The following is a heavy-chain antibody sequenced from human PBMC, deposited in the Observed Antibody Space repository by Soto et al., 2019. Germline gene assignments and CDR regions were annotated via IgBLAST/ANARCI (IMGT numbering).Heavy chain of an antibody. D-gene: IGHD5-12*01. J-gene: IGHJ4*02. V-gene: IGHV4-34*01. Sequence: SETLSLTCAVYGGSFVGYCWSWILKPPGKGLEWIGEINHSGSTNYNPSLKSRVTISVDTSKNQFSLKLSSVTAADTAVYYCARGRGVATITGIDYWGQGTLVTVSS. CDR3: ARGRGVATITGIDY. CDR2: INHSGST. CDR1: GGSFVGYC.